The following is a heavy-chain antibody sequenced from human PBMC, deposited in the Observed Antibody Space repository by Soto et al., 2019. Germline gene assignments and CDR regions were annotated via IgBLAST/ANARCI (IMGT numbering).Heavy chain of an antibody. CDR2: IYYSGRT. CDR3: ARGGIRYANNPYAMDV. Sequence: SETLSLTCSVSSGSISSGDYFWSWIRQPPGIGLARIGYIYYSGRTYYNPSLESRVTVSVDTSKNQFSLRLSSVTAADTAVYYCARGGIRYANNPYAMDVWGQGTTVTVSS. D-gene: IGHD3-16*02. CDR1: SGSISSGDYF. J-gene: IGHJ6*02. V-gene: IGHV4-31*03.